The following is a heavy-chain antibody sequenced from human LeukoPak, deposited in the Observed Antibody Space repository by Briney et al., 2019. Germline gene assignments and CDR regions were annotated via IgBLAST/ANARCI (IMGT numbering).Heavy chain of an antibody. D-gene: IGHD1-26*01. CDR3: ARPRGSYYYYYGMDV. CDR2: IYPGDSDT. V-gene: IGHV5-51*01. J-gene: IGHJ6*02. Sequence: GESLKISCKGSGYSFTSYWIGWVRQMPRKGLEWMGIIYPGDSDTRYSPSFQGQVTISADKSISTAYLQWSSLKASDTAMYYCARPRGSYYYYYGMDVWGQGTTVTVSS. CDR1: GYSFTSYW.